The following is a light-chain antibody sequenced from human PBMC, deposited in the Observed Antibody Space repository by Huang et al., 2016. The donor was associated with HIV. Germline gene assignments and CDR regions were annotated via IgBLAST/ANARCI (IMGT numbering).Light chain of an antibody. V-gene: IGKV3-20*01. CDR3: QQYGRSPQT. CDR2: GAS. CDR1: QSISSTS. Sequence: EIVFTQSPGILSLSPGDRATLSCRASQSISSTSLAWYQFKPGQAPRLLISGASRMAAGITERCSGSGSGTVFTLTIRRLEAEDFAVYYCQQYGRSPQTFGQGAKVEIK. J-gene: IGKJ1*01.